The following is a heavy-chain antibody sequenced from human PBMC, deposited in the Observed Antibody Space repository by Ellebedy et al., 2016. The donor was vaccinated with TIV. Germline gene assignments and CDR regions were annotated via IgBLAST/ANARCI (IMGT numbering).Heavy chain of an antibody. V-gene: IGHV3-21*01. Sequence: PGGSLRLSCAASGFTFSSYSMNWVRQAPGKGLEWVSSISSSSSYIYYADSVKGRFTISRDNAKNSLYLQMNSLRAEDTAVYYCARVLLGDIVVVPAAIRSGGMDVWGQGTTVTVSS. D-gene: IGHD2-2*02. J-gene: IGHJ6*02. CDR1: GFTFSSYS. CDR2: ISSSSSYI. CDR3: ARVLLGDIVVVPAAIRSGGMDV.